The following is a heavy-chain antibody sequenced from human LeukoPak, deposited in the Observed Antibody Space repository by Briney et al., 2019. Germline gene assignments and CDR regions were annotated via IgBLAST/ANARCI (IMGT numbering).Heavy chain of an antibody. D-gene: IGHD6-13*01. CDR3: AREYDSRARFDS. CDR1: GDGFTRHT. Sequence: GESLRLSCAGSGDGFTRHTMNWVRRAPGKGLEWISYIWSTGEYIYYADSVKGRFTISRDNARTPVYLQMNSLRVEDTAIYYCAREYDSRARFDSWGQGTLVTVSS. V-gene: IGHV3-21*05. CDR2: IWSTGEYI. J-gene: IGHJ4*02.